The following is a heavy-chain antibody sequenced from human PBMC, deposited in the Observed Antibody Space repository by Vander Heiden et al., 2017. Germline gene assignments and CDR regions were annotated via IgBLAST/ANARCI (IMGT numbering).Heavy chain of an antibody. D-gene: IGHD3-16*01. V-gene: IGHV3-33*01. CDR2: IWYDGSNK. CDR1: GFRFSGIH. Sequence: AQLPESEGGVVQPGGSLRLACVASGFRFSGIHSPWVRQAPGKGLEWVAIIWYDGSNKFYIDSVKGRFTISRDNSMNTVYLHMDSLRAEDTAIYYCARDDGGLLDFWGQGTLVTVSS. CDR3: ARDDGGLLDF. J-gene: IGHJ4*02.